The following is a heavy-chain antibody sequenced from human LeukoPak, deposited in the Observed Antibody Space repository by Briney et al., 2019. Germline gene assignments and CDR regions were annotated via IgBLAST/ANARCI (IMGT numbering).Heavy chain of an antibody. D-gene: IGHD5-12*01. V-gene: IGHV4-38-2*02. CDR3: ATKSAYDFGFDY. J-gene: IGHJ4*02. CDR2: IYHSGST. Sequence: PSETLSPTCTVSGYSISSAYYWGWIRQPPGKGLEWIGNIYHSGSTSYNPSLKSRVTISVDTSRNQFSLKLTSVTAADTAVYYCATKSAYDFGFDYWGQGTLVTVSS. CDR1: GYSISSAYY.